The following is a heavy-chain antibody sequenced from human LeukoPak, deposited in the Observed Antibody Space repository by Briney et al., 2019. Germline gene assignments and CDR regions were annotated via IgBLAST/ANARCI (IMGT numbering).Heavy chain of an antibody. CDR3: ARDYGGSSPFDY. J-gene: IGHJ4*02. CDR2: IRYDGSNK. Sequence: GGSLRLSCAASGFTFSSYGMHWVRQAPGQGLEWVAFIRYDGSNKYYADSVKGRFTISRDNAKNSLYLQMNSLRAEDTAVYYCARDYGGSSPFDYWGQGTLVTVSS. CDR1: GFTFSSYG. D-gene: IGHD4-23*01. V-gene: IGHV3-30*02.